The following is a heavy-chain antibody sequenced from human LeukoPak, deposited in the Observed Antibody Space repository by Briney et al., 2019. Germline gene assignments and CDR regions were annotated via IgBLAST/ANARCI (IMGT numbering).Heavy chain of an antibody. CDR1: GFTFSSYA. D-gene: IGHD3-22*01. Sequence: GSLRLSFAASGFTFSSYAMSCVRQAPGKGLEWVSAIIGSGGNTYYADSVKGRFTISRGNSKNTLYLQMNSLRAEDTAVYYCAKAKTMTHDAFDIWGQGTMVTVSS. J-gene: IGHJ3*02. CDR3: AKAKTMTHDAFDI. CDR2: IIGSGGNT. V-gene: IGHV3-23*01.